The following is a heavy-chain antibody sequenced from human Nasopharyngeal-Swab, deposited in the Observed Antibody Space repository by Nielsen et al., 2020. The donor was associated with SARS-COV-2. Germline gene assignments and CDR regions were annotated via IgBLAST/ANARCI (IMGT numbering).Heavy chain of an antibody. V-gene: IGHV4-34*01. Sequence: SETLSLTCAVYGGSLNNYWWSWIRQTPGKGLEWIGEIYHRGTTNYNPSLKSRVTISVDTSKNQFSLGLISVTAADTAVYYCARHIRGWDAFDIWGQGTTVTVSS. D-gene: IGHD6-19*01. CDR2: IYHRGTT. CDR3: ARHIRGWDAFDI. CDR1: GGSLNNYW. J-gene: IGHJ3*02.